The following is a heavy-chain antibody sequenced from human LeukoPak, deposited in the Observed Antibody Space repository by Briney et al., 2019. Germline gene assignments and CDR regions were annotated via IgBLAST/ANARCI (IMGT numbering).Heavy chain of an antibody. V-gene: IGHV3-23*01. Sequence: GGSLRLSCAASGFTVSSNYMSWVRQAPGKGLEWVPAISGSGGSTYYADSVKGRFAISRDNSKNTLYLQMNSLRAEDTAVYYCAKAQYQLPQGAFDIWGQGTMVTVSS. CDR1: GFTVSSNY. CDR3: AKAQYQLPQGAFDI. CDR2: ISGSGGST. J-gene: IGHJ3*02. D-gene: IGHD2-2*01.